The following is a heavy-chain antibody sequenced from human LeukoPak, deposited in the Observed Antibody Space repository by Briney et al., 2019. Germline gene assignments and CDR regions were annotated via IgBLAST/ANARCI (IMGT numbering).Heavy chain of an antibody. Sequence: GGSLRLSCTASGFTFNTYWMSWVRQAPGKGLEWVANIKQDGSENYYVDSAKGRFTVSSDNAKNSLYVQMNSLRAEDTAVYYCARDLMAVACTSDGFDIWCRGTMVTVSS. CDR2: IKQDGSEN. J-gene: IGHJ3*02. CDR3: ARDLMAVACTSDGFDI. V-gene: IGHV3-7*01. CDR1: GFTFNTYW. D-gene: IGHD6-19*01.